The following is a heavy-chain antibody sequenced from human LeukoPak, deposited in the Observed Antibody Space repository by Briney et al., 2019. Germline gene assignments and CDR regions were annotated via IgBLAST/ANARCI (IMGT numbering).Heavy chain of an antibody. J-gene: IGHJ4*02. CDR3: AKDEVEFARGSGFDY. D-gene: IGHD3-10*01. CDR2: IRYDGSNK. CDR1: GFTFSSYG. V-gene: IGHV3-30*02. Sequence: GSLRLSCAASGFTFSSYGMHWVRQAPGKGLEWVAFIRYDGSNKYYADSVKGRFTISRDNSKNTLYLQMNSLRAEDTAVYYCAKDEVEFARGSGFDYWGQGTLVTVSS.